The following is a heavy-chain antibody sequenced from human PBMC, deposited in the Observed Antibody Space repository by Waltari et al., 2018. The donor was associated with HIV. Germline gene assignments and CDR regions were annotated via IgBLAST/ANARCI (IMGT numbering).Heavy chain of an antibody. Sequence: QVQLQQWGAGLLKPSETLSLNCAVYGGSFRGYYWSWIRQPPGKGLEWIGEINHSGSTNYNPSLKSRVTISVDKSKNQFSLKVTSVTAADTAMYYCARPTFGSSGYFDHWGQGTLVTVSS. CDR3: ARPTFGSSGYFDH. CDR1: GGSFRGYY. V-gene: IGHV4-34*01. D-gene: IGHD3-22*01. CDR2: INHSGST. J-gene: IGHJ4*02.